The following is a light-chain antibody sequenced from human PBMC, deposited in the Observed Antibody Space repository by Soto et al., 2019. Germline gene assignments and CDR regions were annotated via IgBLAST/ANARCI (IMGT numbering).Light chain of an antibody. J-gene: IGKJ5*01. CDR3: QQYSTYPIT. CDR2: AAS. V-gene: IGKV1-16*02. Sequence: DIQMTQSPSSLSASVGDRVTITCRASQGIGTYLHWFQQKPGQAPKSLIYAASSLQSGVPSKFSGSGSGTDFTLSINSLQPEDFATYCCQQYSTYPITFGQGTRLEI. CDR1: QGIGTY.